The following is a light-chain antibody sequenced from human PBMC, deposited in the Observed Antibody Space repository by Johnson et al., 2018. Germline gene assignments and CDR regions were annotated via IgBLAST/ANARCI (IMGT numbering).Light chain of an antibody. J-gene: IGLJ1*01. CDR3: GTWDSSMDAGNV. CDR1: SSNIGNNY. V-gene: IGLV1-51*02. CDR2: ENN. Sequence: QSVLTQPPSVSAAPGQKVTISCSGSSSNIGNNYVSWYQQLPGTAPKLLIYENNKRPSGIPDRFSGSKSGTSATLGITGLQTGDEADYYCGTWDSSMDAGNVFGHGTKVTVL.